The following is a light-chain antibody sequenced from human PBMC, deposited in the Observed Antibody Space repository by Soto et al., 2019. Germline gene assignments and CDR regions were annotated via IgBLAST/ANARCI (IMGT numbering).Light chain of an antibody. Sequence: EIVLTQSPGTLSLSPGERATLSCRASQSVSNNYLAWYQQKPGQAPRLLIYGASNRATGIPDRFSGSGSGTGFTLTISSLQSEDFAVYYCQQYNNWLAWTFGQGTKVDIK. V-gene: IGKV3D-15*01. CDR3: QQYNNWLAWT. CDR2: GAS. CDR1: QSVSNN. J-gene: IGKJ1*01.